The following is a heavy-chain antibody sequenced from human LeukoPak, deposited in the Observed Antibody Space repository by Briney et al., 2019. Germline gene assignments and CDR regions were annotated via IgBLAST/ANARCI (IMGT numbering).Heavy chain of an antibody. CDR3: ARAGCGHGEYFQH. CDR2: IHYSGST. J-gene: IGHJ1*01. D-gene: IGHD2-8*02. Sequence: SETLSLTCTVSGGSISSYYWSWIRQPPGKGLEWIGYIHYSGSTNYNPSLKSRVTISVDTSKNQFSLRLSSVTAADTAVYYCARAGCGHGEYFQHWGQGTLVTVSS. CDR1: GGSISSYY. V-gene: IGHV4-59*01.